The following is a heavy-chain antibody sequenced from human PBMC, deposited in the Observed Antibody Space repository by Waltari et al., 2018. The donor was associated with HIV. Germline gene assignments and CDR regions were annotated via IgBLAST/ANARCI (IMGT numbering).Heavy chain of an antibody. Sequence: QVQLVQSGAEVKKPGASVKVSCKDSGYTFTSYGIRWVRQATGQGLEWMGWISAYNGNTNYAQKRQGRVTMTTDTSTSTAYMELRSLRSDDTAVYYCARGGLRAVVPAAIDYWGQGTLVTVSS. CDR1: GYTFTSYG. D-gene: IGHD2-2*01. CDR2: ISAYNGNT. CDR3: ARGGLRAVVPAAIDY. J-gene: IGHJ4*02. V-gene: IGHV1-18*01.